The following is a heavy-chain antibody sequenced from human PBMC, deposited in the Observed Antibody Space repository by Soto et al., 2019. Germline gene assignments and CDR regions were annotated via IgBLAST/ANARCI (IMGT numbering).Heavy chain of an antibody. Sequence: QVQLVESGGGVVQPGRSLRLSCAASGFTFSSYAMHWVRQAPGKGLEWVAVISYDGSNKYYADSVKGRFTIPRDNSKNTLYLQMNSLRAEDTAVYYCAREGRAAPWFDPWGQGTLVTVSS. CDR2: ISYDGSNK. J-gene: IGHJ5*02. D-gene: IGHD3-10*01. CDR3: AREGRAAPWFDP. V-gene: IGHV3-30-3*01. CDR1: GFTFSSYA.